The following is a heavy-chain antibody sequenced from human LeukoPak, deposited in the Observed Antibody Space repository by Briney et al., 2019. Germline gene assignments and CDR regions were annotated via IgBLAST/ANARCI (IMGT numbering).Heavy chain of an antibody. CDR3: ARDGVTTYRMDV. D-gene: IGHD4-17*01. V-gene: IGHV1-2*02. CDR2: SNTNRGGG. J-gene: IGHJ6*04. Sequence: ASVQVSCKTSGYTFTDYYIHWVRQAPGQGLEWMGWSNTNRGGGKIAQKFQGRVTMTRDTSTNTAYMDLKSLTSDDTAVYYCARDGVTTYRMDVWGKGTTVTVSS. CDR1: GYTFTDYY.